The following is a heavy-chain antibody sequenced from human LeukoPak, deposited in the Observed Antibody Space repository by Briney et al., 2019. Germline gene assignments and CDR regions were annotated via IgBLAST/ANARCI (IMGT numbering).Heavy chain of an antibody. CDR3: AKSYKDIVVIYYGMDV. CDR1: GFTFSTYS. CDR2: ISSSSSTI. Sequence: GGSLRLSCAASGFTFSTYSMNWVRQAPGKGLEWVSYISSSSSTIYYADSVKGRFTVFRDDSKNTLDLQMNSLRVEDTAVYYCAKSYKDIVVIYYGMDVWGQGTTVTVSS. J-gene: IGHJ6*02. V-gene: IGHV3-48*01. D-gene: IGHD2-15*01.